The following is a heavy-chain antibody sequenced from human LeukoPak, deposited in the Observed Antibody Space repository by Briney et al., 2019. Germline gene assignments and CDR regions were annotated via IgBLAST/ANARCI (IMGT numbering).Heavy chain of an antibody. V-gene: IGHV3-11*01. Sequence: GGSLRLSCAASGFIFSDYYMSWMRQAPGKGLEGVSYISSSGSTIYYADSVNGLFTISRDNAKHSLYLQMNSLRAEDTAVYYCARARAVAAPQDYWGQGTLVTVSS. CDR3: ARARAVAAPQDY. CDR2: ISSSGSTI. CDR1: GFIFSDYY. D-gene: IGHD6-19*01. J-gene: IGHJ4*02.